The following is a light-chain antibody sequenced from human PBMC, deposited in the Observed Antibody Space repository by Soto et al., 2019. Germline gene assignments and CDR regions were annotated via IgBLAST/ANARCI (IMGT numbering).Light chain of an antibody. J-gene: IGLJ2*01. CDR3: SSYTSSSTLVV. Sequence: QSALTQPASVSGSPGQSITISCTGTSSDVGGYNYVSWYQQHPGKAPKLMIYEVSNRPSGVSNRFSGSKSGNPASLPISGLQAEDEADYYCSSYTSSSTLVVFGGGTKLTVL. CDR1: SSDVGGYNY. CDR2: EVS. V-gene: IGLV2-14*01.